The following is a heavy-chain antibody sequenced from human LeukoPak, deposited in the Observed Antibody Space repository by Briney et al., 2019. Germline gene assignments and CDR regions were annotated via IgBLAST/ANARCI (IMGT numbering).Heavy chain of an antibody. CDR1: GFTVSSNY. Sequence: PGGSLRLSCTASGFTVSSNYMSWVRQAPGKGLEWVSVIYSGGSTYYADSVKGRFAISRDNAKSSLYLQMNSLRAEDTAVYYCAKAQYMAVTGTGVRNRDYWGQGTLVTVSA. CDR2: IYSGGST. V-gene: IGHV3-53*01. D-gene: IGHD6-19*01. J-gene: IGHJ4*02. CDR3: AKAQYMAVTGTGVRNRDY.